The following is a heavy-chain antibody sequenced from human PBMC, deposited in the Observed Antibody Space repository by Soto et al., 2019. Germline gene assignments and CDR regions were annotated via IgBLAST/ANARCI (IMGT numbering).Heavy chain of an antibody. Sequence: SGGSLRLSCAASGFTFSSYAMSWVRQAPGKGLEWVSAISGSGGSTYYADSVKGRFTISRDSSKNTLYLQMNSLRAEDTAVYYCAKDQLGYFDYWGQGTLVTVSS. CDR2: ISGSGGST. CDR3: AKDQLGYFDY. J-gene: IGHJ4*02. V-gene: IGHV3-23*01. D-gene: IGHD6-13*01. CDR1: GFTFSSYA.